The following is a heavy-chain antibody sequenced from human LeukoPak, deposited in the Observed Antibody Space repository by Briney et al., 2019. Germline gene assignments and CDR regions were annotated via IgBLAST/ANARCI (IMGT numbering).Heavy chain of an antibody. CDR3: AKDRAPYYYGSGSYYRPFDP. CDR1: GFTFSSYG. D-gene: IGHD3-10*01. CDR2: ISGSGGST. V-gene: IGHV3-23*01. Sequence: GGSLRLSCAASGFTFSSYGMSWVRQAPGKGLEWVSAISGSGGSTYYADSVKGRFTISRDNSKNTLYLQMNSLRAEDTAVYYCAKDRAPYYYGSGSYYRPFDPRGQGTLVTVSS. J-gene: IGHJ5*02.